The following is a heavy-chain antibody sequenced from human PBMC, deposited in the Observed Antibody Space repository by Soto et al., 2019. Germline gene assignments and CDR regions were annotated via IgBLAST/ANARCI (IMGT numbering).Heavy chain of an antibody. CDR3: ATRQGGSYNWFDP. CDR1: GGSISRSSYS. V-gene: IGHV4-39*01. J-gene: IGHJ5*02. D-gene: IGHD2-15*01. Sequence: KPSETLSLTCTVSGGSISRSSYSWAWIRQPPGKGLEWIGTLYYSGNTYYNPSLKSRVTISVDTSKNQFSLKLSSVTAADTAVYYCATRQGGSYNWFDPWGQGTLVTLSS. CDR2: LYYSGNT.